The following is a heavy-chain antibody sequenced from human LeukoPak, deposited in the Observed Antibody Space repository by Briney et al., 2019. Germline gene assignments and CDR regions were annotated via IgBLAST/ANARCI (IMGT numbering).Heavy chain of an antibody. J-gene: IGHJ4*02. CDR1: GFTFSTYR. CDR3: ARVADSSGFYEAFDY. CDR2: ITTSDSTI. D-gene: IGHD3-22*01. V-gene: IGHV3-48*01. Sequence: PGGSLRLSCAASGFTFSTYRMNWVRQAPGKGLEWVSYITTSDSTIYYADSVRGRFTISRDNVKSLLYLEMNSLRAEDTAVYYCARVADSSGFYEAFDYWGQGTLVTVSS.